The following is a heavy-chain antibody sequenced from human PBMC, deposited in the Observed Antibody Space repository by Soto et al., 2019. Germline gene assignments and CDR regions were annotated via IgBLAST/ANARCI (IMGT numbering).Heavy chain of an antibody. Sequence: PSETLSLTCAVYCGSFSGYYWSWICQPPGKGLEWIGEINHSGSTNYDPSLKSRVRISVDTSKNQFSLKLSSVTAADTAVYYCARSQHYDFWSGPHYYYGMDVWGQGTTVTVSS. D-gene: IGHD3-3*01. CDR1: CGSFSGYY. J-gene: IGHJ6*02. CDR3: ARSQHYDFWSGPHYYYGMDV. V-gene: IGHV4-34*01. CDR2: INHSGST.